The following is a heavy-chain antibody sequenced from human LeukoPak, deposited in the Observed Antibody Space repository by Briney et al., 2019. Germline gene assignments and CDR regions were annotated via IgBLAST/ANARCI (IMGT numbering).Heavy chain of an antibody. CDR2: ISGSGGST. CDR3: AKGFYCSSSTCLDY. V-gene: IGHV3-23*01. D-gene: IGHD2-2*01. Sequence: PGGSLRLSCTASGFTFGDYAMSWVRQAPGKGLEWVSAISGSGGSTYYADSVKGRFTISRDNSKNTLYLQMNSLRAEDTAVYYCAKGFYCSSSTCLDYWGQGTLVTVSS. J-gene: IGHJ4*02. CDR1: GFTFGDYA.